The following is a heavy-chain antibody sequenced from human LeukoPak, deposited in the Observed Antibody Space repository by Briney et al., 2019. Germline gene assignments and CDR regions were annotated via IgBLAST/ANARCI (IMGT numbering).Heavy chain of an antibody. Sequence: GGSLRLSCAASGFTFSSYAMSWVRQAPGKGLEWVSGISGSGDNTYYADSAKGRFAISRDNSKNTLYVQVNSLGTEDTAAYYCAKGSYYDSSGSFYFDYWGQGALDTVSS. CDR3: AKGSYYDSSGSFYFDY. V-gene: IGHV3-23*01. J-gene: IGHJ4*02. CDR2: ISGSGDNT. CDR1: GFTFSSYA. D-gene: IGHD3-22*01.